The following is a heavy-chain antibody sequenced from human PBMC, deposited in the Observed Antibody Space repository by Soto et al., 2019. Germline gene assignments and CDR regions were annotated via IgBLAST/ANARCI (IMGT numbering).Heavy chain of an antibody. D-gene: IGHD1-1*01. CDR1: GFTFSSCA. CDR2: ISYDGSNK. CDR3: AILLLDQFDY. V-gene: IGHV3-30-3*01. J-gene: IGHJ4*02. Sequence: QVQLVESGGGVVQPGRSLRLSCAASGFTFSSCAMHWVRQAPGKGLEWVAVISYDGSNKYYADSVKGRFTISRDNSKNTLYLQMNSLRAEDTAVYYCAILLLDQFDYWGQGTLVTVSS.